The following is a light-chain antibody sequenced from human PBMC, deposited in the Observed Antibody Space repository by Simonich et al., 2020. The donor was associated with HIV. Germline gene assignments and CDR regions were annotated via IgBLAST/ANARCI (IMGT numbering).Light chain of an antibody. J-gene: IGKJ4*01. V-gene: IGKV1-5*01. Sequence: DIQMTQSPSTLSASVGDRVTITCRGSQGISSWLAWYQQKPGKAPKLLIYAASSLQSGVPSRFSGSGSGTEFTLTISSLQPDDFATYYCQQYNSYSPLTFGGGTKVEIK. CDR3: QQYNSYSPLT. CDR1: QGISSW. CDR2: AAS.